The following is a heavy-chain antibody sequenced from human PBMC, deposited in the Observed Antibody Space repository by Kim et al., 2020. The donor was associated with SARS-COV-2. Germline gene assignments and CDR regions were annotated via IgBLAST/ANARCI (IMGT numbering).Heavy chain of an antibody. CDR1: GFTFSSYA. CDR2: ISGSGGST. D-gene: IGHD3-3*01. CDR3: AMGGTGITIFGVVILDDCFDY. J-gene: IGHJ4*02. Sequence: GGSLRLSCAASGFTFSSYAMSWVRQAPGKGLEWVSAISGSGGSTYYADSVKGRFTISRDNSKNTLYLQMNSLRAEDTAVYYCAMGGTGITIFGVVILDDCFDYWGQGTLVTVSS. V-gene: IGHV3-23*01.